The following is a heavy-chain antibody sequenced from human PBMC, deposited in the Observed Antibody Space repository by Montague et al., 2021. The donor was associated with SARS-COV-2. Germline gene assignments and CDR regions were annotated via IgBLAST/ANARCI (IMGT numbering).Heavy chain of an antibody. CDR2: VSAYNGNT. D-gene: IGHD2/OR15-2a*01. Sequence: SVKVPCKASGYTFTKYGISWVRQAPGQGLEWMGWVSAYNGNTNYAKNFQGRVTMTTDTSTNTAYMELRGLRSDGTAVFYCARDEEYDTTAYVPLDYWGQGTLVTVSS. CDR3: ARDEEYDTTAYVPLDY. J-gene: IGHJ4*02. V-gene: IGHV1-18*01. CDR1: GYTFTKYG.